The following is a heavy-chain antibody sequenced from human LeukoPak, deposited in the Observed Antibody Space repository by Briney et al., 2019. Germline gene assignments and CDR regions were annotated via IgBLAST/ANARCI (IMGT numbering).Heavy chain of an antibody. J-gene: IGHJ4*02. CDR1: GFTFSSYG. CDR2: MRYDGSNK. D-gene: IGHD2-8*01. V-gene: IGHV3-30*02. CDR3: AKDRYCTNGVCYRFDY. Sequence: GGSLRPSCAASGFTFSSYGMHWVRQAPGKGLEWVAFMRYDGSNKYYADSVKGRFTISRDNSKNTLYLQMNSLRAEDTAVYYCAKDRYCTNGVCYRFDYWGQGTLVTVSS.